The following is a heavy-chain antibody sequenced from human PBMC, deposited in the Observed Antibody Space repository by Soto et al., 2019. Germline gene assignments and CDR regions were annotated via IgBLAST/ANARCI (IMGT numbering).Heavy chain of an antibody. CDR3: ASLYYYGSGVDY. CDR2: INHSGST. CDR1: GGSFSGYY. Sequence: QVQLQQGGAGLLKPSETLSLTCAVYGGSFSGYYWSWFLQPPGKGLEWIGEINHSGSTNYNPSLKSRVTISVNTSQNQFSLELSSVTAADTAVYYCASLYYYGSGVDYWGQGTLVTVSS. V-gene: IGHV4-34*01. J-gene: IGHJ4*02. D-gene: IGHD3-10*01.